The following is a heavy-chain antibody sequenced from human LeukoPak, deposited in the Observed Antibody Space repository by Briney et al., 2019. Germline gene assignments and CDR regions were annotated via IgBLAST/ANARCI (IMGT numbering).Heavy chain of an antibody. Sequence: GGSLRLSCAASGFTFDDYAMHWVRQAPGKGLEWVSGISWNSGSIGYADSVKGRFTISRDNAKNSLYLQMNSLRAEDTAVYYCARSRWYRAVNYFDYWGQGTLVTVSS. V-gene: IGHV3-9*01. D-gene: IGHD6-13*01. CDR3: ARSRWYRAVNYFDY. J-gene: IGHJ4*02. CDR2: ISWNSGSI. CDR1: GFTFDDYA.